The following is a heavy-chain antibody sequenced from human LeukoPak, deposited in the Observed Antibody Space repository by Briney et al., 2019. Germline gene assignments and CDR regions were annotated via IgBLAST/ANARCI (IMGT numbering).Heavy chain of an antibody. CDR2: ISWDGGST. CDR3: AREKDPIDY. Sequence: GGSLRLSCAASGFIFDDYTMHWVRQAPGKGLEWVSLISWDGGSTYYADSVKGRFTISRDNAKNSLYLQINSLRAEDTAVYYCAREKDPIDYWGQGTLVTVSS. D-gene: IGHD2-15*01. CDR1: GFIFDDYT. V-gene: IGHV3-43*01. J-gene: IGHJ4*02.